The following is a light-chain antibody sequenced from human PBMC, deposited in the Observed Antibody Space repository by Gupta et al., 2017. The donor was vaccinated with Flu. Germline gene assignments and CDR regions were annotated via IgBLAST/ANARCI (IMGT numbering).Light chain of an antibody. CDR2: DAS. Sequence: PATLSLSPGERATLSCRASQSVSSYLAWYQQKPGQTPRLLIYDASNRATGIPARFSGSGSGTDFTLTISSLEPEDFAVYYCQQRSNWPLAFGGGTKVEIK. CDR3: QQRSNWPLA. CDR1: QSVSSY. J-gene: IGKJ4*01. V-gene: IGKV3-11*01.